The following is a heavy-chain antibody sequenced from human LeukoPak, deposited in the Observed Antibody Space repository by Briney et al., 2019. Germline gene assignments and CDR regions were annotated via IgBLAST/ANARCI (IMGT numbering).Heavy chain of an antibody. CDR3: ATGVAYSNYYFDY. V-gene: IGHV3-74*01. J-gene: IGHJ4*02. CDR2: INSDGSST. D-gene: IGHD5-12*01. CDR1: GFTFSTYW. Sequence: GGSLRLSCAASGFTFSTYWLHWVRQAPGKGLVWVSRINSDGSSTTYADSVKGRFTISRDNAKSTLYLQMNSLRDEDTAVYYCATGVAYSNYYFDYWGQGTLVTVSS.